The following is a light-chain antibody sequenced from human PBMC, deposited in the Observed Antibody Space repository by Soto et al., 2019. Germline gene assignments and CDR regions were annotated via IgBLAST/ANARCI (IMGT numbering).Light chain of an antibody. J-gene: IGKJ1*01. V-gene: IGKV3-20*01. CDR2: GAS. Sequence: EIVLTQSPGTLSLSPGEIATLSCRASQSVSSSYLAWYQQKRGQAPRLLIYGASNRATGVPDRFSGSGSGTDFTLTISRLEPEDFSVYYCQQYGSSPRTFGQGTKVEIK. CDR3: QQYGSSPRT. CDR1: QSVSSSY.